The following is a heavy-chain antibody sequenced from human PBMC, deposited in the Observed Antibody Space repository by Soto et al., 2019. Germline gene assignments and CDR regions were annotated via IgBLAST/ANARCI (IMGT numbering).Heavy chain of an antibody. V-gene: IGHV3-7*03. CDR1: GLTFTDYW. J-gene: IGHJ4*02. CDR3: ASDRFRGTYYLRGVTYFFEE. CDR2: IKQDESEK. D-gene: IGHD1-26*01. Sequence: RLSCVTYGLTFTDYWMSWVRQAPGKGLEWVANIKQDESEKNYLDSVKGRFTISRDNAKNSLYLQMNSLRAEDTAVYYCASDRFRGTYYLRGVTYFFEEWGQGAPVT.